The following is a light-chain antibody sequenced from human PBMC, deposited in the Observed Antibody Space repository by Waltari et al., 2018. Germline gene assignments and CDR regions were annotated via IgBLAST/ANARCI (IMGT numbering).Light chain of an antibody. Sequence: DIQMTQSPSSLSAFVGDRVIMTCQASQDISNYLNWYQQKPGKAPKLRIRDASNLETGVPTRFSGSQSRTDFTLTISSLQPEDVGTYYCQRYDNLPIFAFGPGTKVEIK. J-gene: IGKJ3*01. CDR1: QDISNY. CDR3: QRYDNLPIFA. CDR2: DAS. V-gene: IGKV1-33*01.